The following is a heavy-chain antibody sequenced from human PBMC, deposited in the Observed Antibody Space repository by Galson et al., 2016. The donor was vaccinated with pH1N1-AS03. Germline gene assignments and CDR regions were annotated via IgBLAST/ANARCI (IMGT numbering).Heavy chain of an antibody. CDR2: IYYSGNS. Sequence: TLSLTCTVSGGSISSRDHYWVWIRQTPGKGLEWIGHIYYSGNSYYNPSLKSRVNFSVDTSKNQFSLKLASVTAADTAVYYCTKTVFTDAFDIWSPGTRVSVSS. CDR3: TKTVFTDAFDI. CDR1: GGSISSRDHY. J-gene: IGHJ3*02. D-gene: IGHD4-11*01. V-gene: IGHV4-39*01.